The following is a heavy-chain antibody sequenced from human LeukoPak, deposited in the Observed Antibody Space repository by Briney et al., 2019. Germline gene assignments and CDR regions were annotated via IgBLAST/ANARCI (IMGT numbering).Heavy chain of an antibody. Sequence: GASLKISCKGSGYRFPNYWNGWVRPMPGEGAERMGINYPGDSDTRYSPSFQGQVTISADKSISTAYLQWSSLKASNTAMYYCARPSSGDFDYWGQGTLVTVSS. D-gene: IGHD6-25*01. V-gene: IGHV5-51*01. J-gene: IGHJ4*02. CDR1: GYRFPNYW. CDR2: NYPGDSDT. CDR3: ARPSSGDFDY.